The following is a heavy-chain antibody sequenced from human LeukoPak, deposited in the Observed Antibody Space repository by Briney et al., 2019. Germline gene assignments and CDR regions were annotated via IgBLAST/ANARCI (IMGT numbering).Heavy chain of an antibody. CDR1: GFTFSGFW. CDR3: ARGGPPSSSWYLYYYYYYGMDV. D-gene: IGHD6-13*01. V-gene: IGHV3-7*03. Sequence: GGSLRLSCAVSGFTFSGFWMSWSRQAPGKGLEWVASINSDRSEGYCADVVKGRFTISRDNAKNSLYLQINSLRAEDTAVYYCARGGPPSSSWYLYYYYYYGMDVWGQGTTVTVSS. CDR2: INSDRSEG. J-gene: IGHJ6*02.